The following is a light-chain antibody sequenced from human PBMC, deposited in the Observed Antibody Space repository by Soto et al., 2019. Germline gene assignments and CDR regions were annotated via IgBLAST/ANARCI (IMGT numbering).Light chain of an antibody. CDR3: QHYNQWPPFT. CDR1: QSVKSS. CDR2: GAS. J-gene: IGKJ3*01. V-gene: IGKV3-15*01. Sequence: EIVMTQSPATLSVSPGERATLSCRASQSVKSSLAWYQHKPGQVPRLLIYGASTRATGVPVRFSGSGSGTDFTLTISSLQAEDVAVYYCQHYNQWPPFTFGPGTKVDI.